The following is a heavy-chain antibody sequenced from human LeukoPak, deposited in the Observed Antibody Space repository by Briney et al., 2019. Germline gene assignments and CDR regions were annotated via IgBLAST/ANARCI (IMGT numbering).Heavy chain of an antibody. Sequence: SVKVSCKASGYTFTSYYMHWVRQAPGQGLEWMGGIIPIFGTANYAQKFQGRVTITTDESTSTAYMELSSLRSEDTAVYYCASGMTGTRDYYFDYWGQGTLVTVSS. CDR1: GYTFTSYY. CDR2: IIPIFGTA. V-gene: IGHV1-69*05. CDR3: ASGMTGTRDYYFDY. J-gene: IGHJ4*02. D-gene: IGHD1-20*01.